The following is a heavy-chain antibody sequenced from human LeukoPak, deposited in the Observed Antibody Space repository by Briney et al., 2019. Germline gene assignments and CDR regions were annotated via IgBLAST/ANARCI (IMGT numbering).Heavy chain of an antibody. CDR1: GGSITSTTYY. J-gene: IGHJ6*03. Sequence: SETLSLTCTVSGGSITSTTYYWAWFRQPPGKGLEWIGSLYYDGRTFYSPSLKSRVTISGDTAKNQFSLKLSSVTAADTAVYYCAREYVVVVPAAIRYYYYYYMDVWGKGTTVTVSS. CDR3: AREYVVVVPAAIRYYYYYYMDV. V-gene: IGHV4-39*02. D-gene: IGHD2-2*02. CDR2: LYYDGRT.